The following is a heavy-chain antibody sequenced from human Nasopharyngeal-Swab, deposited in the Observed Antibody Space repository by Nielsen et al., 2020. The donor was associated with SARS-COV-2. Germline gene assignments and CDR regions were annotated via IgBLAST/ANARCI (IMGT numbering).Heavy chain of an antibody. CDR1: GFTFSSYW. Sequence: GESLKISCAASGFTFSSYWMHWVRQAPGKGLVWVSRINSDGSSTSYADSVKGRFTISRANAKNTLYLQMNSLRAEDTAVYYCARSFRPEQLGFGGTNGGNWFDPWGQGTLVTVSS. CDR2: INSDGSST. CDR3: ARSFRPEQLGFGGTNGGNWFDP. D-gene: IGHD6-6*01. J-gene: IGHJ5*02. V-gene: IGHV3-74*01.